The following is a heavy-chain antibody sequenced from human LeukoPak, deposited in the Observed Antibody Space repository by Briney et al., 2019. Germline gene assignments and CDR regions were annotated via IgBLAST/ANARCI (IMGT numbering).Heavy chain of an antibody. CDR2: TSTSSSTI. V-gene: IGHV3-48*01. J-gene: IGHJ4*02. CDR3: ARDRGVPYFIAGTTTAFFDY. D-gene: IGHD1-7*01. Sequence: GGSLRLSCAASGFTFSSYSMNWVRQAPGKGLEWVSYTSTSSSTIYYADSVKGRFPISRDNAKNSLYLQMNSLRAEDTAVYYCARDRGVPYFIAGTTTAFFDYWGQGTLVTVSS. CDR1: GFTFSSYS.